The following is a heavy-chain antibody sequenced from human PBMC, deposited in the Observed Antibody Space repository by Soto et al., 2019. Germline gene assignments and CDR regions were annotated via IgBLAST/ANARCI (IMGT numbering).Heavy chain of an antibody. CDR2: ISAYNGNT. V-gene: IGHV1-18*01. CDR1: GYTFITFG. Sequence: QVQLVQSGAEVKKPGASVKVSCKASGYTFITFGIGWVRQAPGQGPEWMGWISAYNGNTNYAQKCQGRVTMTKDTSTRTAYMELRSLSSDDTAVYYCARSGDGNWFDPWGQGTLVTVSS. CDR3: ARSGDGNWFDP. D-gene: IGHD4-17*01. J-gene: IGHJ5*02.